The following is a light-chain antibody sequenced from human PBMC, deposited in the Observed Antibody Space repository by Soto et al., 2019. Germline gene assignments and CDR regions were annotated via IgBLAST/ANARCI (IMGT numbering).Light chain of an antibody. CDR1: SSDIGSYNY. Sequence: QSVLTQPASVSGSPGQSIAISCTGTSSDIGSYNYASWYQQHPGKAPKLIIHEVSNRPSGISDHFSGSKSGNTASLTISGLQADYEADYCCSSHKSYRTRIFGTGTKVTVL. CDR3: SSHKSYRTRI. J-gene: IGLJ1*01. CDR2: EVS. V-gene: IGLV2-14*01.